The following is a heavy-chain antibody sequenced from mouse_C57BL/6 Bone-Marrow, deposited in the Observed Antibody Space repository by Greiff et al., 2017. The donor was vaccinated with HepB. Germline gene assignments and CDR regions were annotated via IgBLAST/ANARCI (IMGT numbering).Heavy chain of an antibody. J-gene: IGHJ3*01. V-gene: IGHV1-81*01. CDR1: GYTFPSYG. Sequence: QQSCKASGYTFPSYGISWVKQRTGQGLEWIGEIYPRSGNTYYNEKFKGKATLTADKSSSTAYMELRSLTSEDSAVYFCARGWLQFAYWGQGTLVTVSA. CDR2: IYPRSGNT. D-gene: IGHD2-3*01. CDR3: ARGWLQFAY.